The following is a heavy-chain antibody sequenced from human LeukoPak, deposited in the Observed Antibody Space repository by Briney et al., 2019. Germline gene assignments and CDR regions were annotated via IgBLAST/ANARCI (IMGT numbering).Heavy chain of an antibody. D-gene: IGHD3-10*01. V-gene: IGHV3-48*01. J-gene: IGHJ4*02. CDR1: GFPFSSYN. CDR2: LQSSSRSL. CDR3: ARDSPGWGGFDF. Sequence: GGSLRLSCAASGFPFSSYNMNWVRQAPGKGLEWVSWLQSSSRSLFYADSVKGRFTVSRDDAKNSLYLQLNSLRAEDTAVYYCARDSPGWGGFDFCGQGTLVTVSS.